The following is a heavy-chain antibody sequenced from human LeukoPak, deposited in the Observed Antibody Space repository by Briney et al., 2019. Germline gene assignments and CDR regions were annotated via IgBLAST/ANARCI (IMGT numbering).Heavy chain of an antibody. CDR1: GGSISSYY. Sequence: SETLSLTCTVSGGSISSYYWSWIRQPPGKGLEWIGYIYYSGSTNYNPSLQSRVTISLDMSKNQFSLRLSSVTAADTAVYFCARNLELDSWGQGTLVTVSS. V-gene: IGHV4-59*01. D-gene: IGHD1-14*01. CDR3: ARNLELDS. CDR2: IYYSGST. J-gene: IGHJ4*02.